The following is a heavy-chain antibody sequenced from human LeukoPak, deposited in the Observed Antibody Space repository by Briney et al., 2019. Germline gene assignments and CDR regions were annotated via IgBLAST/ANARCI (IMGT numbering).Heavy chain of an antibody. CDR3: ARRVTMVRGVIILRYDY. CDR1: GDSVSSNSAA. J-gene: IGHJ4*02. D-gene: IGHD3-10*01. CDR2: TYYRSKWYN. Sequence: SQTLSLTCAISGDSVSSNSAAWNWIRQSPSRGLEWLGRTYYRSKWYNDYAVSVKSRITINPDTSKNQFSLQLNSVTPEDTAVYYCARRVTMVRGVIILRYDYWGQGTLVTVSS. V-gene: IGHV6-1*01.